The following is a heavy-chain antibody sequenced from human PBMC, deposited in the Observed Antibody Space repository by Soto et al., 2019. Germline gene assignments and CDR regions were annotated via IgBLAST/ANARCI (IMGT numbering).Heavy chain of an antibody. CDR2: IYYSGST. D-gene: IGHD2-2*01. CDR1: GGSISSGDYY. V-gene: IGHV4-30-4*01. J-gene: IGHJ3*02. Sequence: SETLSLTCTVSGGSISSGDYYWSWIRQPPGKGLEWIGYIYYSGSTYYNPSLKSRVTISVDTSKNQFSLKLSSVTAADTAVYYCARGGLGLSTSHKEDAFDIWGQGTMVTVSS. CDR3: ARGGLGLSTSHKEDAFDI.